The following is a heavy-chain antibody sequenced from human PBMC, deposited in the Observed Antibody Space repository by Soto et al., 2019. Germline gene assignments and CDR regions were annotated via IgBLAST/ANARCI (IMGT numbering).Heavy chain of an antibody. CDR1: GFTFSSFG. CDR3: ANALGYCSGGSCYHPGHYYGMHV. CDR2: ISYDGNNK. J-gene: IGHJ6*02. D-gene: IGHD2-15*01. V-gene: IGHV3-30*18. Sequence: QVQLVESGGGVVQPGRSLRLSCAASGFTFSSFGMHWVRQAPGKGLEWVAVISYDGNNKYYADSVKGRFTISRDNSKNTQDMHMNSLGAEDTAVYYCANALGYCSGGSCYHPGHYYGMHVWGQGTEVNVSS.